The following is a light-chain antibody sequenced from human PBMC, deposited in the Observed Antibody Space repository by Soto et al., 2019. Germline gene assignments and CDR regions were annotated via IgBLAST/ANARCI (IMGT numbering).Light chain of an antibody. CDR2: GNT. Sequence: QSVLTQPPSVSGAPGQRVTISCTGSTSNIGAGYDVHWYQHLPGTAPKLLIYGNTSRPSGVPDRFSGSKSGTSASLAITGLQAEDEADYYCQSYDSSLSVYVFGTGTKLTVL. J-gene: IGLJ1*01. CDR3: QSYDSSLSVYV. CDR1: TSNIGAGYD. V-gene: IGLV1-40*01.